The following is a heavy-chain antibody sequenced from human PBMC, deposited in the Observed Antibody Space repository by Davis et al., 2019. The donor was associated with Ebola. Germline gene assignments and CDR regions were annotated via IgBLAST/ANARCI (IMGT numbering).Heavy chain of an antibody. Sequence: PSETLSLTCTVSGGPISSGGYYWSWIRQHPGKGLEWIGYIYYSGSTYYNPSLKSRVTISVDTSKNQFSLKLSSVTAADTAVYYCARDSAAMGPYYYNAMDVWGKGTTVTVSS. V-gene: IGHV4-31*03. CDR1: GGPISSGGYY. D-gene: IGHD5-18*01. CDR3: ARDSAAMGPYYYNAMDV. CDR2: IYYSGST. J-gene: IGHJ6*04.